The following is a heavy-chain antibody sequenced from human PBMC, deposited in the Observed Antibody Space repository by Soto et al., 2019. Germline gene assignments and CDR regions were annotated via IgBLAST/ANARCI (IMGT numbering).Heavy chain of an antibody. CDR3: ARDRIAVAGGTFDY. J-gene: IGHJ4*02. V-gene: IGHV1-18*01. D-gene: IGHD6-19*01. CDR2: ISAYNGNT. CDR1: GYTFTIYG. Sequence: ASVKVSCKASGYTFTIYGISWVRQAPGQGLEWMGWISAYNGNTNYAQKLQGRVTMTTDTSTSTAYMELRSLRSDDTAVYYCARDRIAVAGGTFDYWGQGTLVTVSS.